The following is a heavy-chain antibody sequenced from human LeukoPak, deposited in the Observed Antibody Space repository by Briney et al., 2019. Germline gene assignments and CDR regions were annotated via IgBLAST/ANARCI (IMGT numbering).Heavy chain of an antibody. CDR1: GGSISSGGYY. J-gene: IGHJ5*02. Sequence: PSETLSLTCTVSGGSISSGGYYWRWVRQHPGKGLEWIGYIYYSGSTYYNPSLKSQVTISVDTSKNKFSLKLSSVTAADTAVYYCARGSMAVAVKRGLYNWFDPWGQGTLVTVSS. D-gene: IGHD6-19*01. CDR2: IYYSGST. V-gene: IGHV4-31*01. CDR3: ARGSMAVAVKRGLYNWFDP.